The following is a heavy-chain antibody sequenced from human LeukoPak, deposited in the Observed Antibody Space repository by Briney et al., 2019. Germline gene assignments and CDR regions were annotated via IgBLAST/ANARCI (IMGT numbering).Heavy chain of an antibody. D-gene: IGHD3/OR15-3a*01. CDR1: GGSISSGSYY. J-gene: IGHJ6*03. Sequence: SQTLSLTCTVSGGSISSGSYYWSWIRQPAGKGLEWIGYVSKSGTTNYNPSLKSQVTISLDTSKNQFSLKLRSVTAADTAVYYCARVISPETYYYFPYYYYVDVWGKGTTVTVSS. CDR3: ARVISPETYYYFPYYYYVDV. CDR2: VSKSGTT. V-gene: IGHV4-61*09.